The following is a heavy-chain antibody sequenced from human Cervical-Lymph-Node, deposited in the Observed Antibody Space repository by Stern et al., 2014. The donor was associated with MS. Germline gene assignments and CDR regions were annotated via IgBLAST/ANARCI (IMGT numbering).Heavy chain of an antibody. D-gene: IGHD6-13*01. CDR2: IFPVFGTP. V-gene: IGHV1-69*01. J-gene: IGHJ5*02. Sequence: QVQLVQSGAEVTKPGSSVKVSCKASGGTFSKFPSSWVRQAPGQGLAWMGRIFPVFGTPTNAQEFRSRITITAAVSTSTVYMELSSLRSDDTAVYYCARSSETSDRWYSLGYDLWGQGTLVTVSS. CDR3: ARSSETSDRWYSLGYDL. CDR1: GGTFSKFP.